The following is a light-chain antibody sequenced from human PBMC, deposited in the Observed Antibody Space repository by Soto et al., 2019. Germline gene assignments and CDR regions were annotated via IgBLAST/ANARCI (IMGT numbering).Light chain of an antibody. V-gene: IGKV3-11*01. CDR1: QSVSGY. Sequence: EIVLTQSTATLSLFPGERATLSCRASQSVSGYLAWYQQKPGQAPRLLIYDVSNRATGIPARFSGSGSGTDFTLTISSLDPEDVAIYYCQQRSSWPLTFGGGTKVEIK. CDR2: DVS. J-gene: IGKJ4*01. CDR3: QQRSSWPLT.